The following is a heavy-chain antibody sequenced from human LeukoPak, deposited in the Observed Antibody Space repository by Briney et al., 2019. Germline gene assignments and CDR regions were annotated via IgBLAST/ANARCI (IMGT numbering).Heavy chain of an antibody. CDR3: ARGGHRNLDY. Sequence: GRSLRLSCVASGFTFSDYSMTWVRQAPGKGLEWVATIKDAGSEKYYVDSVKGRFTISRDNAGNSVHLQMYSLRAEDTAVYYCARGGHRNLDYWGQGALVTVSS. V-gene: IGHV3-7*05. J-gene: IGHJ4*02. CDR1: GFTFSDYS. CDR2: IKDAGSEK.